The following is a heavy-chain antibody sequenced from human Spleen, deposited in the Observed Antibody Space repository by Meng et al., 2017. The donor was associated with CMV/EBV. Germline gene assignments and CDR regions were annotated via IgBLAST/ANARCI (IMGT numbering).Heavy chain of an antibody. D-gene: IGHD6-13*01. V-gene: IGHV1-2*02. J-gene: IGHJ5*02. CDR3: ARDASYSSSILNWFDP. CDR2: INPNSGGT. CDR1: GYTFTGYY. Sequence: GYTFTGYYMHWVRQAPGQGLEWMGWINPNSGGTNYAQKFQGRVTMTRDTSISTAYMELSRLRSDDTAVYYCARDASYSSSILNWFDPWGQGTLVTVSS.